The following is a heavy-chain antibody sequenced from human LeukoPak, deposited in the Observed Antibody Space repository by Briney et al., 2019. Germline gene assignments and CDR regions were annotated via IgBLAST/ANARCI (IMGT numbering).Heavy chain of an antibody. CDR1: GFTFDDYA. CDR3: AKDLSASELLWFGELIDYYYGMDV. J-gene: IGHJ6*02. V-gene: IGHV3-9*01. D-gene: IGHD3-10*01. CDR2: ISRNSGSI. Sequence: GGSLRLSCAASGFTFDDYAMHWGRHAPRKGLGWDSGISRNSGSIAYADPVKGRFTISRDNAKNSLYLQMNSLRAEDTALYYCAKDLSASELLWFGELIDYYYGMDVWGQGTTVTVSS.